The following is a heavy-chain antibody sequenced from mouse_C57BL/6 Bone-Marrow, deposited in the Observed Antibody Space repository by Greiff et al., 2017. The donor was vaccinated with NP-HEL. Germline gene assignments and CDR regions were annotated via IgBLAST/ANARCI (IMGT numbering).Heavy chain of an antibody. CDR2: IYPGSGNT. CDR3: ASAGYFDY. CDR1: GYTFTDYY. J-gene: IGHJ2*01. Sequence: VKLMESGAELVRPGASVKLSCKASGYTFTDYYINWVKQRPGQGLEWIARIYPGSGNTYYNEKFKGKATLTAEKSSSTAYMQLSSLTSEDSAVYFCASAGYFDYWGQGTTLTVSS. V-gene: IGHV1-76*01.